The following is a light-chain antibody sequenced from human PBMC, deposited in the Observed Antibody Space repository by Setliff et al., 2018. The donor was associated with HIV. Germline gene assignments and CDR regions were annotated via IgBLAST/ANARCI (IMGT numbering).Light chain of an antibody. Sequence: QSVLTQPASVSGSPGQPITISCTGTSSDVGAYNFVSWYQHHPGKAPKLMIYEVSNRPSGVSNRFSGSKAGNTASLTISGLQAEDEADYYCSSYTSISTRVFGTGTKVTVL. CDR3: SSYTSISTRV. CDR1: SSDVGAYNF. CDR2: EVS. J-gene: IGLJ1*01. V-gene: IGLV2-14*01.